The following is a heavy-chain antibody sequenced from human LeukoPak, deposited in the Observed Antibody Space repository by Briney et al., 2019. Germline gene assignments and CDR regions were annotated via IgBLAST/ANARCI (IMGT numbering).Heavy chain of an antibody. CDR3: ARESYYDFWSGYYDIDY. CDR2: ISSSSSTI. V-gene: IGHV3-48*01. Sequence: GGSLRLSCAASGFTFSSYSMNWVRQAPGKGLEWVSYISSSSSTIYYADSVKGRFTISRDNAKNSLYLQMNSLRAEDTAVYYCARESYYDFWSGYYDIDYWGQGTLVTVS. CDR1: GFTFSSYS. D-gene: IGHD3-3*01. J-gene: IGHJ4*02.